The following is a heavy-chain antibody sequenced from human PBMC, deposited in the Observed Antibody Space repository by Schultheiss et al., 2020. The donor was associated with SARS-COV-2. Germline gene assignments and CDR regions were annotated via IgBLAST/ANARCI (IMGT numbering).Heavy chain of an antibody. CDR3: ARGGGSYPTRYFDY. Sequence: SETLSLTCAVYGGSFSGYYWSWIRQPPGKGLEWIGEINHSGSTNYNPSLKSRVTISVDTSKNQFSLKLSSVTAADTAVYYCARGGGSYPTRYFDYWGQGTLVTVSS. CDR2: INHSGST. V-gene: IGHV4-34*01. D-gene: IGHD1-26*01. J-gene: IGHJ4*02. CDR1: GGSFSGYY.